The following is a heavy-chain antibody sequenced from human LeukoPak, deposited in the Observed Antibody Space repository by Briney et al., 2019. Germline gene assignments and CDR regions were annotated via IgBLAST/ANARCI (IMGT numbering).Heavy chain of an antibody. D-gene: IGHD1-26*01. J-gene: IGHJ4*02. Sequence: ASVKVSCKASGYTFTSYGISWVRQAPGQGLEWMGWISAYNGNTNYAQKLRGRVTMTTDTSTGTAYMELRSLRSDDTAVYYCALSGSYAPFDYWGQGTLVTVSS. CDR1: GYTFTSYG. CDR2: ISAYNGNT. CDR3: ALSGSYAPFDY. V-gene: IGHV1-18*01.